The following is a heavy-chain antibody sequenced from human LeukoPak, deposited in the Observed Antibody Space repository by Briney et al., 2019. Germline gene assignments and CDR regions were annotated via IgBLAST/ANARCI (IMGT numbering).Heavy chain of an antibody. CDR1: GFTFSSCA. Sequence: GGSLRLSCAASGFTFSSCAMNWVRQAPGNGLEWVSVITGSGGSTYYADSVKGRFTISRDNSKNTLSLQMNSLRAEDTAVYYCAKGRLDGMGLLDYWGQGTLVTVSS. V-gene: IGHV3-23*01. D-gene: IGHD5-24*01. CDR3: AKGRLDGMGLLDY. J-gene: IGHJ4*02. CDR2: ITGSGGST.